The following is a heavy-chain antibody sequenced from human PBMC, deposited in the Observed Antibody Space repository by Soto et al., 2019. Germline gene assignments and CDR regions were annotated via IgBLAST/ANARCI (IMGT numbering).Heavy chain of an antibody. D-gene: IGHD6-13*01. CDR3: ARDESPYVAAGVFNWFAP. CDR1: GFTFSSYG. J-gene: IGHJ5*02. CDR2: IWYDGSNK. V-gene: IGHV3-33*01. Sequence: PGGSLRLSCAASGFTFSSYGMHWVRQAPGKGLEWVAVIWYDGSNKYYADSVKGRFTISRDNSKNTLYLQMNSLRAEDTAVYYCARDESPYVAAGVFNWFAPWGQGTLVPVSS.